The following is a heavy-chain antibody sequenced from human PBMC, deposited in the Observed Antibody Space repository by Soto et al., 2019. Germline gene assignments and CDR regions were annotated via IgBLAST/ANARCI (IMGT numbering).Heavy chain of an antibody. CDR3: AKSAMVRGGGWFDP. J-gene: IGHJ5*02. D-gene: IGHD3-10*01. CDR2: ISGSGGIT. Sequence: EVQLLESGGGLVQPGGSLRLTCAASGFTFSSYAMSWVRQAPGKGLEWVSDISGSGGITYYADSVKGRFTISRDNSKNTLYLQMNSLRAEDTAVYYCAKSAMVRGGGWFDPWGQGTLVTVSS. V-gene: IGHV3-23*01. CDR1: GFTFSSYA.